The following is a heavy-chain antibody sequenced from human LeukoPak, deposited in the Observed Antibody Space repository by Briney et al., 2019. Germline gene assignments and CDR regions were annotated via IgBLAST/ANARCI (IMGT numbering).Heavy chain of an antibody. CDR2: IYHSGST. CDR3: ARDYYGSGSYYHDY. V-gene: IGHV4-30-2*01. D-gene: IGHD3-10*01. CDR1: GGSISSGGYS. J-gene: IGHJ4*02. Sequence: SSETLSLTCAVSGGSISSGGYSWSWIRQPPGKGLEWIGYIYHSGSTYYNPSLKSRVTISVDRSKNQFSLKLSSVTAADTAVYYCARDYYGSGSYYHDYWGQGTLVTVSS.